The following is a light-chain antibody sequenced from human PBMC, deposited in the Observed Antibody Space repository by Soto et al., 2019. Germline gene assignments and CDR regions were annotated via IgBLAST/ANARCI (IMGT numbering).Light chain of an antibody. V-gene: IGKV3-15*01. CDR2: NIL. J-gene: IGKJ2*01. CDR3: QHYSNWPPRYS. Sequence: IMLTQSPCTLSVSPLDRASLSGRASQSLSSNVAWYQQKPGQAPRLLIYNILTRATGIPARFSGSGSGTEFTLTISSLQSEDFAVYFCQHYSNWPPRYSFGQGTKVDIK. CDR1: QSLSSN.